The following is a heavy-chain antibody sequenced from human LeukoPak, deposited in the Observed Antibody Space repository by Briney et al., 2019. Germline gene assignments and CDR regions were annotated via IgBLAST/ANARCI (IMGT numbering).Heavy chain of an antibody. J-gene: IGHJ6*02. CDR1: GYTFTGYY. CDR3: ARVGWLRLRPHGGMDV. CDR2: INPNSGGT. V-gene: IGHV1-2*04. Sequence: ASVKVSCKASGYTFTGYYMHWVRQAPGQGLEWMGWINPNSGGTNYAQKFQGWVTMTRDTSISTAYMELSRLRSDDTAVYYCARVGWLRLRPHGGMDVWGQGTTVTVSS. D-gene: IGHD5-12*01.